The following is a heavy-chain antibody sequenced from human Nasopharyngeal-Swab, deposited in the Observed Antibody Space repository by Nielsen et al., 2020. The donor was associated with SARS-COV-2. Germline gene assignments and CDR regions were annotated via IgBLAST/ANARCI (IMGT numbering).Heavy chain of an antibody. J-gene: IGHJ6*02. Sequence: APVKVPCKASGYTFINYYIHWVRQAPGQGLEWLGMINPGSGGTTYAQKFQGRVTMTRDTSTSTVFMDLSSLRSEDTAVYYCARRGRCSGSSCDMDVWGQGTTVTVSS. CDR1: GYTFINYY. V-gene: IGHV1-46*01. CDR3: ARRGRCSGSSCDMDV. CDR2: INPGSGGT. D-gene: IGHD2-2*01.